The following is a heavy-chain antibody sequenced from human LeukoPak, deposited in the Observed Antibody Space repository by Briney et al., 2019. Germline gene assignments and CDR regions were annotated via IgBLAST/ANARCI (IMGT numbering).Heavy chain of an antibody. CDR2: NSGST. CDR1: GGSGSSNTYY. J-gene: IGHJ4*02. D-gene: IGHD3-10*01. CDR3: ARDTTMVRGVIPPPRSPKPQTSFDY. Sequence: SETLSLTCTVSGGSGSSNTYYWGWIRQPPGKGLKWIGSNSGSTYYNPSLKSRVTISVDTSKNQFSLKLSSVTAADTAVYYCARDTTMVRGVIPPPRSPKPQTSFDYWGQGTLVTVSS. V-gene: IGHV4-39*07.